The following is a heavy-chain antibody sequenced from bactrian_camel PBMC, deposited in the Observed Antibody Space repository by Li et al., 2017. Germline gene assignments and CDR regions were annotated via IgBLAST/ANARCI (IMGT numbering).Heavy chain of an antibody. D-gene: IGHD2*01. CDR2: ISSGVGTT. J-gene: IGHJ4*01. CDR1: GFTFSTYP. Sequence: VQLVESGGGLVQPGGSLRLSCVASGFTFSTYPMTWVRQAPGKGLDWVSTISSGVGTTSYADSVKGRFTISRDNARNTMYLQMNSLKPEDTAVYYCAGKEAHCSGGDKYWGQGTQVTVS. V-gene: IGHV3S40*01. CDR3: AGKEAHCSGGDKY.